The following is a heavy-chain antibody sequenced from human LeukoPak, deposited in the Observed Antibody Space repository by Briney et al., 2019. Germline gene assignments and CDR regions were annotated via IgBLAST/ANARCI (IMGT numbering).Heavy chain of an antibody. CDR3: ARWNHYDSKEIDY. J-gene: IGHJ4*02. CDR1: GFTFSSYA. D-gene: IGHD3-22*01. V-gene: IGHV3-30-3*01. CDR2: ISYDGSNK. Sequence: GGSLRLSCAASGFTFSSYAMHWVRQAPGKGLEWVALISYDGSNKYFADSVKGRFTISRDNSKNTLYLQMNSLRAEDTAVYYCARWNHYDSKEIDYWGQGTLVTVSS.